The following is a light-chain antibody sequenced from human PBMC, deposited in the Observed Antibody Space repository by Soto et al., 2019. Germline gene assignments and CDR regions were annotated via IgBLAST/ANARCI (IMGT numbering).Light chain of an antibody. J-gene: IGKJ1*01. Sequence: EIVLTQSPGTLSLSPGEGATLSCRASQTVISGYLAWYQQKPGQAPRLLIYGPFSRATGIPDRFSGSGYGTDFTLTISRVEPEDFSEYYCQRYGSAPGTFGQGTNVEIK. CDR3: QRYGSAPGT. V-gene: IGKV3-20*01. CDR1: QTVISGY. CDR2: GPF.